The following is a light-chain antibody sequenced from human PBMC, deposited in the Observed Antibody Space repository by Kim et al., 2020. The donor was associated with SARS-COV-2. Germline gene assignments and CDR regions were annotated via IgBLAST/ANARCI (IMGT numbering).Light chain of an antibody. CDR1: QSIGSW. J-gene: IGKJ1*01. CDR3: QQYDTYWT. CDR2: KAS. V-gene: IGKV1-5*03. Sequence: DIQMTQSPSTLSASVGDRVTITCRASQSIGSWLAWYQQKPGMAPKLLIYKASSLESGVPSRFSGSGSGTEFTLTISSLQPDDFATYHCQQYDTYWTFGQGTKVDIK.